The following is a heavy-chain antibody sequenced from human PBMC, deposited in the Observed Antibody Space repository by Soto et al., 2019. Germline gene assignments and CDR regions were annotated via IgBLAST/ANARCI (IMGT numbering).Heavy chain of an antibody. CDR2: IYYSGST. CDR3: ARFPYSSSWYPYYFDY. J-gene: IGHJ4*02. Sequence: SETLSLTCTVSGGSISSSSYYWGWIRQPPGKGLEWIGSIYYSGSTYYNPSLKSRVTISVDTSKNQFSLKLSSVTAADTAVYYCARFPYSSSWYPYYFDYWGQGTLVTVSS. V-gene: IGHV4-39*01. D-gene: IGHD6-13*01. CDR1: GGSISSSSYY.